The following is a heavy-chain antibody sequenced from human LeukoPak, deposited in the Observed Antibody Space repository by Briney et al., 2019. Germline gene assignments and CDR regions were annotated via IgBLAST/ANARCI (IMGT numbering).Heavy chain of an antibody. D-gene: IGHD6-13*01. CDR2: IIPIFGTA. J-gene: IGHJ5*02. V-gene: IGHV1-69*05. Sequence: GSSVKVSCKASGGTFSSYAISWVRQAPGQGLEWMARIIPIFGTANYAQKFQGRVTITTDESTSTAYMELSSLRSEDTAVYYCARDWEYSSSWYVSGFDPWGQGTLVTVSS. CDR3: ARDWEYSSSWYVSGFDP. CDR1: GGTFSSYA.